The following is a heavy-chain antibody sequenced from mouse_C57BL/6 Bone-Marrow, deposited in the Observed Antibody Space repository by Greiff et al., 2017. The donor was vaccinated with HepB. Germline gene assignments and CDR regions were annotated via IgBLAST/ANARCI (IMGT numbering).Heavy chain of an antibody. CDR1: GFTFSSYA. J-gene: IGHJ4*01. CDR3: VYGNPYYYAMDY. D-gene: IGHD2-1*01. V-gene: IGHV5-4*03. Sequence: EVMLVESGGGLVKPGGSLKLSCAASGFTFSSYAMSWVRQTPEKRLEWVATISDGGSYTYYPDNVKGRFTISRDNAKNNLYLQMSHLKSEDTAMYYCVYGNPYYYAMDYWGQGTSVTVSS. CDR2: ISDGGSYT.